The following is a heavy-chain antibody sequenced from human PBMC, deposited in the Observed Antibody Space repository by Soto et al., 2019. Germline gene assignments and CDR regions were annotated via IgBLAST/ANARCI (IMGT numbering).Heavy chain of an antibody. D-gene: IGHD6-13*01. CDR3: ARILHSGSWYRWFDP. CDR1: GFSLSNARMG. J-gene: IGHJ5*02. V-gene: IGHV2-26*01. CDR2: LFSNDEK. Sequence: QVTVKESGPVLVKPTETLTLTCTVSGFSLSNARMGVSWISQPPGKALEWLAHLFSNDEKSYSTSLKSRLTISKDTSKSRVVLTMTDMDPVDTATYYCARILHSGSWYRWFDPCGQGTLVTVSS.